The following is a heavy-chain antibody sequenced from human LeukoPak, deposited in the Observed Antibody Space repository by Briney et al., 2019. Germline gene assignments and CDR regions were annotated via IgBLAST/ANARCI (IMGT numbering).Heavy chain of an antibody. V-gene: IGHV4-30-4*01. CDR2: IYYSGST. J-gene: IGHJ4*02. Sequence: SESLSLTCTVSGGSISSGDYYWSWIRQPPGKGLEWIGYIYYSGSTYYNPSLKSRVTISVDTSKNQFSLKLSSVTAADTAVYYCARLYSYGYEVVDYWGQGTLVTVSS. CDR1: GGSISSGDYY. CDR3: ARLYSYGYEVVDY. D-gene: IGHD5-18*01.